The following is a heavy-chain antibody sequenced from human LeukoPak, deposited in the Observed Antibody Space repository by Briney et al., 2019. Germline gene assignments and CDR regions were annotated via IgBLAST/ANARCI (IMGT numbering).Heavy chain of an antibody. D-gene: IGHD3-22*01. J-gene: IGHJ5*02. CDR1: GGTFSSYA. Sequence: GASVQVSCKASGGTFSSYAISWVRQAPGQGLEWMGRIIPIFGIANYAQKFQGRVTITADKSTSTAYMELSSLRSEDTAVYYCARGNYDSSGYKSNWFDPWGQGTLVTVSS. CDR3: ARGNYDSSGYKSNWFDP. CDR2: IIPIFGIA. V-gene: IGHV1-69*04.